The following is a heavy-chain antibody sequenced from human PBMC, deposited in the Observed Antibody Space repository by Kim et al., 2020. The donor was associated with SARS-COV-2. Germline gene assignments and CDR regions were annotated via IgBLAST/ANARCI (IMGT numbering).Heavy chain of an antibody. Sequence: SLKISCAASGFTFDDYAMHWVRQAPGKGLEWVSGISWNSGSIGYADSVKGRFTISRDNAKNSLYLQMNSLRAEDTALYYCAKVAGSNYYYYGMDVWGQGTTVTVSS. V-gene: IGHV3-9*01. CDR2: ISWNSGSI. J-gene: IGHJ6*02. D-gene: IGHD6-13*01. CDR3: AKVAGSNYYYYGMDV. CDR1: GFTFDDYA.